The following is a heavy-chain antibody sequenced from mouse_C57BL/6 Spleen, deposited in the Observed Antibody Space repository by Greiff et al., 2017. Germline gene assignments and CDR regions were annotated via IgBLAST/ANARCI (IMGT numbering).Heavy chain of an antibody. D-gene: IGHD2-4*01. V-gene: IGHV6-6*01. CDR1: GFTFSDAW. CDR3: TLSLYYDYEDYFDY. J-gene: IGHJ2*01. Sequence: ESGGGLVQPGGSMKLSCAASGFTFSDAWMDWVRQSPEKGLEWVAEIRNKANNHATYYAESVKGRFTISRDDSKSSVYLQMNSLRAEDTGIYYCTLSLYYDYEDYFDYWGQGTTLTVSS. CDR2: IRNKANNHAT.